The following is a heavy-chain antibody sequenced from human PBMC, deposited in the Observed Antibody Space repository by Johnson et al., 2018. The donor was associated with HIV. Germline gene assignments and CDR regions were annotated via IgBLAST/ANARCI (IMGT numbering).Heavy chain of an antibody. V-gene: IGHV3-23*04. Sequence: VQLVESGGGLIQPGGSLRLSCAASGFTFSSYAMSWVRQAPGKGLEWVSAISGSGGSTYYADSVKGRFTISRDNSKNTLYLQMNSLRAEDTAVYYCAKVKFLKGIVGNAFDIWGQGTMVIVSS. CDR1: GFTFSSYA. D-gene: IGHD2/OR15-2a*01. CDR3: AKVKFLKGIVGNAFDI. CDR2: ISGSGGST. J-gene: IGHJ3*02.